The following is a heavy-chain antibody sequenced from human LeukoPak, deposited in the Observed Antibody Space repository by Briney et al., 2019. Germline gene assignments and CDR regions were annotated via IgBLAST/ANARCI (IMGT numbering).Heavy chain of an antibody. CDR1: GYTFTSYG. D-gene: IGHD2-2*02. J-gene: IGHJ5*02. Sequence: ASVTVSCKASGYTFTSYGISWVRQAPGQGLEWMGWISAYNGNTNYAQKLQGRVTMTTDTSTSTAYMELRSLRSDDTAVYYCARAGGYCSSTSCYMIGFSWFDPWGQGTLVTVSS. CDR3: ARAGGYCSSTSCYMIGFSWFDP. CDR2: ISAYNGNT. V-gene: IGHV1-18*01.